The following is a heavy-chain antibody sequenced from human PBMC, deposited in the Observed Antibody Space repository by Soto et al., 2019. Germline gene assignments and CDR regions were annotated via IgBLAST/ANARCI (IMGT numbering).Heavy chain of an antibody. D-gene: IGHD3-22*01. J-gene: IGHJ4*02. CDR3: AREWGDYYDSSGYTKPFDY. CDR2: INPSGGST. Sequence: AAVKVSCKSSGYTFTSYYMHLFRQAPGQWLECMGIINPSGGSTSYAQKFQGRVTMTRDTSTSTVYMELSSLRSEDTAVYYCAREWGDYYDSSGYTKPFDYWGQGTLVTVSS. V-gene: IGHV1-46*01. CDR1: GYTFTSYY.